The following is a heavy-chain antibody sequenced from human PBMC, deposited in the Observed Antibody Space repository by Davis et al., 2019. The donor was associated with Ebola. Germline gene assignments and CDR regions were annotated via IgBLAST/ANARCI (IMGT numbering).Heavy chain of an antibody. V-gene: IGHV3-33*01. D-gene: IGHD3-10*01. Sequence: PGRSLRLSCAASGFNSRSYGMHWVRQAPGKGLEWVAVIWYDGSNKYYADSVKGRFTISRDNSKNTLYLQMNSLRAEDTAVYYCARVKPIYGSGSYHYYGMDVWGQGTTVTVSS. J-gene: IGHJ6*02. CDR3: ARVKPIYGSGSYHYYGMDV. CDR2: IWYDGSNK. CDR1: GFNSRSYG.